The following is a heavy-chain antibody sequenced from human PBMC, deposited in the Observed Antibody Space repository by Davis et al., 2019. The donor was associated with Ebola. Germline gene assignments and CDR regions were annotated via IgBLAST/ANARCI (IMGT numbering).Heavy chain of an antibody. CDR3: ARGDSSGYYGAGYDY. J-gene: IGHJ4*02. V-gene: IGHV3-33*01. CDR2: IWYDGSNK. Sequence: GGSLRLSCAASGFTFSSYGMHWVRQAPGKGLEWVAVIWYDGSNKYYADSVKGRFTISRDNSKNTLYLQMNSLRAEDTAVYYCARGDSSGYYGAGYDYWGQGTLVTVSS. D-gene: IGHD3-22*01. CDR1: GFTFSSYG.